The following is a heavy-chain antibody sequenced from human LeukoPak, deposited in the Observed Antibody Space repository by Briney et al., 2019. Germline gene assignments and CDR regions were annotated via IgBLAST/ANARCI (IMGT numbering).Heavy chain of an antibody. Sequence: SETLSLTCTVSGGSISSNSYKWGWIRQPPGKGLEWIGSIDRSGSTLYTPSLQSRVTISVDTSKNQFSLKLSSVTAADTAVYYCARDYVGATERGLDPWGRGTLVTVSS. CDR3: ARDYVGATERGLDP. V-gene: IGHV4-39*07. CDR2: IDRSGST. J-gene: IGHJ5*02. CDR1: GGSISSNSYK. D-gene: IGHD1-26*01.